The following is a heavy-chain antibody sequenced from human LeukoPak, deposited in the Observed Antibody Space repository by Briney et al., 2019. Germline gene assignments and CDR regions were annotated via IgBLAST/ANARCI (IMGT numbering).Heavy chain of an antibody. CDR3: ARSLSSRFSGPRRPYYFDS. Sequence: PGGSLRLSCAASGFTFSSYAMSWVREAPGKGLEWVSAISGSGGSTYYADSVKGRFTISTDNSKNTLYLQINSLRAEDTAVYYCARSLSSRFSGPRRPYYFDSWGQGTLVTVSS. CDR1: GFTFSSYA. J-gene: IGHJ4*02. CDR2: ISGSGGST. D-gene: IGHD3-16*02. V-gene: IGHV3-23*01.